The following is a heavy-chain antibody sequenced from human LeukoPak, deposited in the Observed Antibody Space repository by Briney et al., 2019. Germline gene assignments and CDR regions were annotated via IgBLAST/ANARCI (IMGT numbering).Heavy chain of an antibody. CDR1: GGSISSGGYS. CDR3: ARGVQSNYYDSGQFDY. D-gene: IGHD3-22*01. Sequence: SQTLSLTCAVSGGSISSGGYSWSWIRQPPGKGLEWIGYIYYSGSTNYNPSLKSRVTISVDTSKNQFSLKLSSVTAADTAVYYCARGVQSNYYDSGQFDYWGQGTLVTVSS. V-gene: IGHV4-30-4*07. CDR2: IYYSGST. J-gene: IGHJ4*02.